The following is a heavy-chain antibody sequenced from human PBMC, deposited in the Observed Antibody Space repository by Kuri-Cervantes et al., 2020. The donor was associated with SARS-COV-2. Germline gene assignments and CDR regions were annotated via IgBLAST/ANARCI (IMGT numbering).Heavy chain of an antibody. J-gene: IGHJ6*03. CDR2: IIPVFGIA. Sequence: SVKVSCKASGYTFTGYYVHWIRQAPGEGLEWMGGIIPVFGIANYSQKFQGRVTITADESTSTAYMELSSLRSEDTAVFYCARESLGSGTLSGFYYMDVWGKGTTVTVSS. CDR1: GYTFTGYY. CDR3: ARESLGSGTLSGFYYMDV. D-gene: IGHD3-10*01. V-gene: IGHV1-69*13.